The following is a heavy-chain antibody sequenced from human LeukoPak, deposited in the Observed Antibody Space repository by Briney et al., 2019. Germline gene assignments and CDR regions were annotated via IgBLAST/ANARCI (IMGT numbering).Heavy chain of an antibody. D-gene: IGHD3-22*01. CDR2: TYYRSKWYY. V-gene: IGHV6-1*01. J-gene: IGHJ4*02. CDR1: GDSVSSNNAA. Sequence: SQTLSLTCAISGDSVSSNNAAWDWIRQSPSRGLEWLGRTYYRSKWYYDYAVSVKSRITIKPDTSKNQFSLQLNSVTPEDTAVYYCATDLLSYYDSSGPDYWGQGTLVTVSS. CDR3: ATDLLSYYDSSGPDY.